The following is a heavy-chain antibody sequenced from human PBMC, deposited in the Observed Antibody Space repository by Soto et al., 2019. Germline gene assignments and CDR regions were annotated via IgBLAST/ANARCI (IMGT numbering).Heavy chain of an antibody. Sequence: QVQLQQWGAGLLKPSETLSLTCAVYGGSFSGYYWSWIRQPPGKGLEWIGEINHSGSTNYNPSLKSRVTISVDTSKNHFSLKLSSVTAADTAVYYCARGRPAFHRYYYMDVWGKGTTVTVSS. J-gene: IGHJ6*03. CDR3: ARGRPAFHRYYYMDV. CDR1: GGSFSGYY. CDR2: INHSGST. V-gene: IGHV4-34*01.